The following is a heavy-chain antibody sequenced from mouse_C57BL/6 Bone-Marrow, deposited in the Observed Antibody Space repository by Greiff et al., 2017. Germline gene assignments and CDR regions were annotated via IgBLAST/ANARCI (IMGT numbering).Heavy chain of an antibody. Sequence: VQLKQSGAELVRPGASVKLSCTASGFNIKDDYMHWVKQRPEQGLEWIGWIDPENGDTEYASKFQGKATITADTSSNTAYLQLSSLTSEDTAVYYCTRNYAWFAYWGQGTRVTVSA. J-gene: IGHJ3*01. V-gene: IGHV14-4*01. CDR3: TRNYAWFAY. CDR2: IDPENGDT. CDR1: GFNIKDDY. D-gene: IGHD1-1*01.